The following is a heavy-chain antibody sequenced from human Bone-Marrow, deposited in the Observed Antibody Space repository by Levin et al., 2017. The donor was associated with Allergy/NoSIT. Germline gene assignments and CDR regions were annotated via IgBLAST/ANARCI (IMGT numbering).Heavy chain of an antibody. Sequence: PLASVKVSCKVSEYTLSEVCMQWVRQAPGKGLEWMGGVEPKERETVYAQKFQGRVTMTEDTSSDTAFLELNSLTSEDTAVYYCLVVTVVMKLHYWGRGTLVTVSS. V-gene: IGHV1-24*01. J-gene: IGHJ4*02. CDR2: VEPKERET. CDR3: LVVTVVMKLHY. D-gene: IGHD2-21*02. CDR1: EYTLSEVC.